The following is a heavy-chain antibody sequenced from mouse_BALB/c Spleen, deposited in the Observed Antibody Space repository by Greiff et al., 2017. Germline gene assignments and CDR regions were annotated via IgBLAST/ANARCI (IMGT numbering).Heavy chain of an antibody. J-gene: IGHJ2*01. CDR2: ISYSGST. Sequence: EVQLQESGPGLVKPSQSLSLTCTVTGYSITSDYAWNWIRQFPGNKLEWMGYISYSGSTSYNPSLKSRISITRDTSKNQFFLQLNSVTTEDTATYYCARGAGNYLDYWGQGTTLTVSS. CDR1: GYSITSDYA. V-gene: IGHV3-2*02. CDR3: ARGAGNYLDY. D-gene: IGHD1-1*02.